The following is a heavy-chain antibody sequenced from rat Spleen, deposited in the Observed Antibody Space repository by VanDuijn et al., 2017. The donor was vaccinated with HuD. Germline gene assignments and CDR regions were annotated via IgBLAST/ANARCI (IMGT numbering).Heavy chain of an antibody. Sequence: QVQLKESGPGLVQPSQTLSLTCTVSGFSLTNYDMHWVRQPPGKGLEWIAAISSGGSTYFNSVLKSRLSISRDTSKSQVFLKINSLQTDDTAIYFCTRESSYYSGFDYWGQGVMVTVSS. CDR3: TRESSYYSGFDY. CDR2: ISSGGST. J-gene: IGHJ2*01. CDR1: GFSLTNYD. D-gene: IGHD1-1*01. V-gene: IGHV2S8*01.